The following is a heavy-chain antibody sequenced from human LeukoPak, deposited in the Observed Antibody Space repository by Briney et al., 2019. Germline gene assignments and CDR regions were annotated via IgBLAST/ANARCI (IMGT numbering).Heavy chain of an antibody. V-gene: IGHV3-13*01. CDR2: IGTASDT. D-gene: IGHD1-1*01. CDR3: ARGPPRGKYYYMDV. J-gene: IGHJ6*03. Sequence: GGSLRLSCAASGFTFSSFGMHWVRQPTGQGLEWVSTIGTASDTYYPGSVEGRFTLSRDNAKNSLYLQMNSLTAGDTAVYYCARGPPRGKYYYMDVWGKGTTVAVSS. CDR1: GFTFSSFG.